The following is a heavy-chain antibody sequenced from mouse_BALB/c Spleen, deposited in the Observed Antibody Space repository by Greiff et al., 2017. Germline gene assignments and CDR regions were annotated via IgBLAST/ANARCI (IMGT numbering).Heavy chain of an antibody. CDR2: ISDGGSYT. D-gene: IGHD1-1*01. CDR3: ARALTRVAPFDY. V-gene: IGHV5-4*02. CDR1: GFTFSDYY. J-gene: IGHJ2*01. Sequence: DVKLVESGGGLVKPGGSLKLSCAASGFTFSDYYMYWVRQTPEKRLEWVATISDGGSYTYYPDSVKGRFTISRDNAKNNLYLQMSSLKSEDTAMYYCARALTRVAPFDYWGQGTTLTVSS.